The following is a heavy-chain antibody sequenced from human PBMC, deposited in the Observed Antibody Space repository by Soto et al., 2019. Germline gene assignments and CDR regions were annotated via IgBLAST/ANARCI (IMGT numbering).Heavy chain of an antibody. CDR1: GGTFSSYA. J-gene: IGHJ6*02. D-gene: IGHD3-10*01. CDR3: AGAPLGSGYYYYGMDV. Sequence: SVKVSCKASGGTFSSYAISWVRQAPGQGLEWMGGIIPIFGTANYAQKFQGRVTITADESTSTAYMELSSLRSEDTAVYYCAGAPLGSGYYYYGMDVWGQGTTVTVSS. V-gene: IGHV1-69*13. CDR2: IIPIFGTA.